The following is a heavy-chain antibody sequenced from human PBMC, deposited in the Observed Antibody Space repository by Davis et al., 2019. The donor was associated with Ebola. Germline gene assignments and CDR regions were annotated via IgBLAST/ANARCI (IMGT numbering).Heavy chain of an antibody. CDR3: ARGRTGSNHPRLDS. CDR2: IKHSGST. Sequence: SETLSLTCTVSGGSISSYYWSWIRQPPGKGLEWIGEIKHSGSTYYNPSLKSRVSISSDMAKNQFSLKLSSATATDTAVYYCARGRTGSNHPRLDSWGQGTLVSVSS. J-gene: IGHJ4*02. V-gene: IGHV4-34*01. D-gene: IGHD7-27*01. CDR1: GGSISSYY.